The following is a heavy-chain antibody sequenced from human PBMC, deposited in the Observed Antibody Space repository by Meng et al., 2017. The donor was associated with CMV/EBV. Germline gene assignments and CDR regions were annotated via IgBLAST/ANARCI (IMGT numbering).Heavy chain of an antibody. J-gene: IGHJ6*02. CDR3: ARLPGTGSGDKDV. D-gene: IGHD3-10*01. Sequence: GKSLKISCAASGFTFSSYSMNWVRQAPGKGLEWVSSISSSSSYIYYADSVKGRFTISRDNAKNSLYLQMNSLRAEDTAVYYCARLPGTGSGDKDVWGQGTTVTVSS. V-gene: IGHV3-21*01. CDR2: ISSSSSYI. CDR1: GFTFSSYS.